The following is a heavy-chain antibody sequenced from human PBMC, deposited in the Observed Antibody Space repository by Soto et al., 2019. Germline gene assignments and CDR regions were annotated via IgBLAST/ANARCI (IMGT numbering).Heavy chain of an antibody. CDR1: GFTFSSYA. J-gene: IGHJ6*02. D-gene: IGHD6-13*01. Sequence: PGGSLRLSCAASGFTFSSYAMHWVRQAPGKGLEWVAVISYDGSNKYYADSVKGRFTISRDNSKNSLYLQMNSLRAEDTAVYYCARVREAEAIRYYYGMDVWGQGTTVTVSS. CDR3: ARVREAEAIRYYYGMDV. CDR2: ISYDGSNK. V-gene: IGHV3-30-3*01.